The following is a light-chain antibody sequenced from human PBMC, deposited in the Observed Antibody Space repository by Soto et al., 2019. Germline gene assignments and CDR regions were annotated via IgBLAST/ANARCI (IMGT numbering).Light chain of an antibody. CDR1: QSVKSY. J-gene: IGKJ4*01. V-gene: IGKV3-11*01. Sequence: ENVLTQSPVTLSLSPGERATLSCRASQSVKSYLAWYQQKPGQAPRLLIYDASNRAAGIPARFSGSGSGTDFTLTISSLDPVDFAVYYCQSRSSWPPVLTFGGGTKVEIK. CDR3: QSRSSWPPVLT. CDR2: DAS.